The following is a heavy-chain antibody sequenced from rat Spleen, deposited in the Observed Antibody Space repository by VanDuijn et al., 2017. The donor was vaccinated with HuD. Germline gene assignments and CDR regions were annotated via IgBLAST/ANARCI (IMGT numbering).Heavy chain of an antibody. D-gene: IGHD1-5*01. Sequence: QVQLKESGPGLVQPSETLSLTCTVPGFSLTSYNVHWVRQPPGKGLEWMGAIWSSGITDYDSALKPRLSISRDISKNQVFLEMNSLQTEDTAIYFCTKNRYRYTSGYVMDVWGQGASVTVSS. CDR3: TKNRYRYTSGYVMDV. CDR1: GFSLTSYN. J-gene: IGHJ4*01. CDR2: IWSSGIT. V-gene: IGHV2-45*01.